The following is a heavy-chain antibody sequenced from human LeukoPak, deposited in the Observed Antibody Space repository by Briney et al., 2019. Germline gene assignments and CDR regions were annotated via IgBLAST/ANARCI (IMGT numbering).Heavy chain of an antibody. CDR1: GYTFTNYY. Sequence: ASVTVSCKASGYTFTNYYMHWVRQAPGQGLEWMGIINPSGGSTSYAQKFQGRVTMTRDMSTSTVYMELSSLRSEDTAVYYCARDREGCSSTSCYISWFDPWGQGTLVTVSS. CDR3: ARDREGCSSTSCYISWFDP. V-gene: IGHV1-46*01. D-gene: IGHD2-2*02. J-gene: IGHJ5*02. CDR2: INPSGGST.